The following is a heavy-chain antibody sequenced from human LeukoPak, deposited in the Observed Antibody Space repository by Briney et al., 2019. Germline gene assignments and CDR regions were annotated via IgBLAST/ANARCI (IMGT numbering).Heavy chain of an antibody. J-gene: IGHJ4*02. Sequence: GGSLRLSCAASGFTFSSYSMNWVRQAPGKGLEWVSSISSSSSYIYYADSVKGRFTISRDNAKNSLYLQMNSLRAEDTAVYYCVRDPLYCSSTSCFFDYWGQGTLVTVSS. CDR3: VRDPLYCSSTSCFFDY. D-gene: IGHD2-2*01. V-gene: IGHV3-21*01. CDR2: ISSSSSYI. CDR1: GFTFSSYS.